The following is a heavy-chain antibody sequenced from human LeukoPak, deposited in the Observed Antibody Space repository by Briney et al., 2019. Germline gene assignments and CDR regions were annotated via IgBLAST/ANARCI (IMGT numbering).Heavy chain of an antibody. V-gene: IGHV3-21*04. D-gene: IGHD3-22*01. Sequence: GGSLRLSCAASGFTFSSYSMNWVRQAPGKGLEWVSSISSSSSYIKYADSVKGRFTITRDNSENTLYLQMHSLRAEDTAVYYCARDRPNYYGSDGHYYRRDGDYWGRGTLASVSS. CDR1: GFTFSSYS. CDR3: ARDRPNYYGSDGHYYRRDGDY. J-gene: IGHJ4*02. CDR2: ISSSSSYI.